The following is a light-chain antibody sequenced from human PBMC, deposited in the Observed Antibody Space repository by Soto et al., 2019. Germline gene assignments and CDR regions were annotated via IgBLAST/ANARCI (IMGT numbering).Light chain of an antibody. CDR3: QQYDSSPYT. CDR1: QSVSSSY. V-gene: IGKV3-20*01. Sequence: EIVLTQSPGTLSLSPGERATLSCRASQSVSSSYLAWYQQKPGQAPSLLIYGASSRATGIPDRFSGSGSGTDFTLTISRLEPVDFAVYYCQQYDSSPYTFGQGTKLEIK. CDR2: GAS. J-gene: IGKJ2*01.